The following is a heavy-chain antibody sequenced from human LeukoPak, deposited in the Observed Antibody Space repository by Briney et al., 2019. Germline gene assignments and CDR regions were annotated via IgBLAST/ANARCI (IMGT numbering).Heavy chain of an antibody. D-gene: IGHD2-8*01. CDR2: IKQDGSEK. J-gene: IGHJ4*02. CDR3: ARVVDPLLGYCTNGVCFFDY. CDR1: GFTFSSYG. V-gene: IGHV3-7*01. Sequence: PGGSLRLSCAASGFTFSSYGMHWVRQAPGKGLEWVANIKQDGSEKYYVDSVKGRFTISRDNAKNSLYLQMNSLRAEDTAVYYCARVVDPLLGYCTNGVCFFDYWGQGTLVTVSS.